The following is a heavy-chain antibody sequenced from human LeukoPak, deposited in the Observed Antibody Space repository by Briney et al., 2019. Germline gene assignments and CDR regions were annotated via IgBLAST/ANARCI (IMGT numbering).Heavy chain of an antibody. CDR1: GFTFSNYA. D-gene: IGHD2-15*01. J-gene: IGHJ4*02. CDR2: ISGNGGST. CDR3: AKDVIAYCSAGSCGAFDY. Sequence: GGSLRLSCEVSGFTFSNYAMSWVRQAPGKGLEWVSVISGNGGSTYYADSVKGRFTISRDNSKKTLYLHMRSLRDEDVAVYHCAKDVIAYCSAGSCGAFDYWGQGTPVTVSS. V-gene: IGHV3-23*01.